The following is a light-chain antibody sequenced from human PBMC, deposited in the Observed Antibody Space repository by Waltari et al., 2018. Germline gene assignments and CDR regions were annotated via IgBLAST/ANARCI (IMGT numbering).Light chain of an antibody. CDR3: QQYYNIPWT. CDR2: WAS. V-gene: IGKV4-1*01. CDR1: QNVLYSPQHKSF. J-gene: IGKJ1*01. Sequence: DIVMTQSPDSLAVSLGERATVNCKSSQNVLYSPQHKSFLAWFQQKLGQPPKLLIYWASTRESGVPVRFSGSGSGRDFTLTISSLQAEDVAVYYCQQYYNIPWTFGQGTKVEIK.